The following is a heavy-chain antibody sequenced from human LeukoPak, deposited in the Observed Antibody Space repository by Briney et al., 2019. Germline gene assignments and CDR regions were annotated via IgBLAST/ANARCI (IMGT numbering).Heavy chain of an antibody. J-gene: IGHJ6*03. Sequence: SVKVSCKASGGTFSSYAISWVRQAPGQGLEWMGRIIPIFGTANYAQKFQGRVTITADKSTSTAYMELSSRRSEDTAVYYCARDSSSSALQYYYYMDVWGKGTTVTVSS. D-gene: IGHD6-6*01. CDR3: ARDSSSSALQYYYYMDV. CDR1: GGTFSSYA. CDR2: IIPIFGTA. V-gene: IGHV1-69*06.